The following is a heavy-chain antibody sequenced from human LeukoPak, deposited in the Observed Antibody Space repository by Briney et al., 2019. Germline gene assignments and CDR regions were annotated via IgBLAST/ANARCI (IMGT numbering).Heavy chain of an antibody. CDR3: AREGLSFNYFDY. Sequence: SQTLSLTCTVSGGSISSGGYYWSWIRQPPGKGLEWIGYIYHSGSTYYNPSLKSRVTISVDRSKNQFSLKLSSVTAADTAVYYCAREGLSFNYFDYWGQGTLVTVSS. CDR1: GGSISSGGYY. J-gene: IGHJ4*02. D-gene: IGHD3/OR15-3a*01. V-gene: IGHV4-30-2*01. CDR2: IYHSGST.